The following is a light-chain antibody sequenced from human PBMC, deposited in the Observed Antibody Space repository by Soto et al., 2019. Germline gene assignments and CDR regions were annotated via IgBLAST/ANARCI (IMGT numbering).Light chain of an antibody. CDR3: QQYKNWPFS. V-gene: IGKV3-20*01. J-gene: IGKJ5*01. CDR2: GAS. Sequence: EIVLTQSPGTLSLSPGERATLSCRASQSVSSSYLAWYQQKPGQAPRLLIYGASSRATGIPDRFSGSGSGTDFTLTISGLQSEDSAVYFCQQYKNWPFSFGQGTRLEIK. CDR1: QSVSSSY.